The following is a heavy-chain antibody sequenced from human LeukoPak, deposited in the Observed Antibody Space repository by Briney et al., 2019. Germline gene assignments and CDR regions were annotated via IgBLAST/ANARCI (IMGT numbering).Heavy chain of an antibody. CDR2: FDPEDGET. J-gene: IGHJ4*02. D-gene: IGHD3-22*01. CDR1: GYTLTELS. V-gene: IGHV1-24*01. Sequence: ASVKVSCKVSGYTLTELSMHWVRQAPGKGLEWMGGFDPEDGETIYAQKFQGRVTMTEDTSTDTAYMELSSLRSEDTAVYYCARGTGGHYYDSSGYGPNDYWGQGTLVTVSS. CDR3: ARGTGGHYYDSSGYGPNDY.